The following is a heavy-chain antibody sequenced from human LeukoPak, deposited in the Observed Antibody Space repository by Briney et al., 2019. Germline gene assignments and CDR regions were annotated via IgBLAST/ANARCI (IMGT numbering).Heavy chain of an antibody. Sequence: SETLSLTCTVSGGSLSSGSYYWSWLRQPAGEGLEWIGRIYTSGSNNCNPSLKSRVPISVDTSKNQFSLKLSSVTAPDTAVYNCARGIDSSSWYNWFDPWGQGTLVTVSS. CDR3: ARGIDSSSWYNWFDP. CDR1: GGSLSSGSYY. D-gene: IGHD6-13*01. CDR2: IYTSGSN. V-gene: IGHV4-61*02. J-gene: IGHJ5*02.